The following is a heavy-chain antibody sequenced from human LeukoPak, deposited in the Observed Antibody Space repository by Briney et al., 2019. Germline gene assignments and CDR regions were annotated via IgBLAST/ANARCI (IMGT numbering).Heavy chain of an antibody. D-gene: IGHD6-6*01. CDR3: AKDFFASTAARPHY. CDR1: GFTFSSYG. CDR2: IRYDGSYK. V-gene: IGHV3-30*02. Sequence: GGSLRLSCAASGFTFSSYGMHWVRQAPGKGLEWVAFIRYDGSYKYYADSVKGRFTISRDNSRNTLYLQMNSLSAEDTAVYYCAKDFFASTAARPHYWGQGTLVTVSS. J-gene: IGHJ4*02.